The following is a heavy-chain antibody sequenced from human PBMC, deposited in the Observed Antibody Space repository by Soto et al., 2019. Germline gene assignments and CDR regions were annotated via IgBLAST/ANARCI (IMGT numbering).Heavy chain of an antibody. Sequence: GGSLRLSCAASGFTFSSYGMHWVRQAPGKGLEWVAVISYDGSNKYYADSVKGRFTISRDNSKNTLYLQMNSLRAEDTAVYYCAKDTKWFTTLYYYYYGMDVWGQGTTVTVSS. CDR3: AKDTKWFTTLYYYYYGMDV. V-gene: IGHV3-30*18. CDR1: GFTFSSYG. J-gene: IGHJ6*02. CDR2: ISYDGSNK. D-gene: IGHD3-22*01.